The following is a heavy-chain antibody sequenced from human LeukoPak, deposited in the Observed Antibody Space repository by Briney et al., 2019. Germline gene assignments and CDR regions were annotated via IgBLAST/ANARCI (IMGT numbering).Heavy chain of an antibody. CDR3: AKDSHSGTYFDS. D-gene: IGHD1-26*01. CDR2: VSGSGGST. V-gene: IGHV3-23*01. Sequence: GGSLRLSCAASGFTFSSYDMSWVRQAPGKGLEWVSAVSGSGGSTYYADSVKGRFTISRNNSKSTLFLQMNSLRAEDTAVYYCAKDSHSGTYFDSWGRGTLVTVSS. J-gene: IGHJ4*02. CDR1: GFTFSSYD.